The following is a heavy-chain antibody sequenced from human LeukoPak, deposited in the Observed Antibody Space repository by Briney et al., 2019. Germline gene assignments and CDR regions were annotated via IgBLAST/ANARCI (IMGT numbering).Heavy chain of an antibody. J-gene: IGHJ3*02. CDR3: AKVVDI. CDR2: LSAGGGVT. Sequence: GGSLRLSCAASGFTFSNYAMTWLRQAPGKGLEWISTLSAGGGVTYYADSVKGRFTISRDNSKNTLYLQVNSLRAEDTAVYYCAKVVDIWGQGTMVTVSS. V-gene: IGHV3-23*01. CDR1: GFTFSNYA. D-gene: IGHD1-26*01.